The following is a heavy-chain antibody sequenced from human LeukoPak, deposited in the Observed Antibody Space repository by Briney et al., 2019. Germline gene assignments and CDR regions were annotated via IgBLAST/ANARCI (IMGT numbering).Heavy chain of an antibody. CDR3: ARDPSKYCSGGSCYDFDY. CDR1: GYTFTSYY. V-gene: IGHV1-46*01. Sequence: GASVKVSCKASGYTFTSYYMHWVRQAPGQGLEWMGIINPSGGSTSYAQKFQGRVTMTRDMSTSTVYMELSSLRSEDTAVYYCARDPSKYCSGGSCYDFDYWGQGTLVTVSS. D-gene: IGHD2-15*01. J-gene: IGHJ4*02. CDR2: INPSGGST.